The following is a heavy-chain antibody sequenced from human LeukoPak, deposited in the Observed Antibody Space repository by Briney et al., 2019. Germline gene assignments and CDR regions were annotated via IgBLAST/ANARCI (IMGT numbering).Heavy chain of an antibody. CDR1: GFTFSSYE. CDR2: ISSSGSTI. Sequence: QPGGSLRLSCAASGFTFSSYEMNWVRQAPGKGLEWVSYISSSGSTIYYADSMKGRFTISRDNAKNSLYLQMNSLRAEDTAVYYCATTLYSSSWLSAYYYYYMDVWGKGTTVTVSS. J-gene: IGHJ6*03. CDR3: ATTLYSSSWLSAYYYYYMDV. V-gene: IGHV3-48*03. D-gene: IGHD6-13*01.